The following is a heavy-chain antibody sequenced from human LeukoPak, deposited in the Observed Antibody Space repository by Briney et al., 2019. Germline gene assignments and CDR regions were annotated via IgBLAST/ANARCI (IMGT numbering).Heavy chain of an antibody. Sequence: SQTLSLTCAVSGDSISSGGYSWSWIRQPPGKGLEWIGYMYYRGSSYYNPSLKSRVTIEIDGSKNQLSLKLRFVTAADTAVYYCARRDSTTVTSNWFDPWGQGTLSPSPQ. V-gene: IGHV4-30-2*01. CDR2: MYYRGSS. CDR3: ARRDSTTVTSNWFDP. CDR1: GDSISSGGYS. J-gene: IGHJ5*02. D-gene: IGHD4-17*01.